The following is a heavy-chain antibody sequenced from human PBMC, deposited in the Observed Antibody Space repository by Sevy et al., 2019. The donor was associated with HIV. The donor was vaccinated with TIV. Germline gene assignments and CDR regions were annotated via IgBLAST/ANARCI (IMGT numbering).Heavy chain of an antibody. V-gene: IGHV1-2*02. CDR2: INPNNGDA. D-gene: IGHD3-10*01. CDR3: VRGYFGSGSYRLLY. J-gene: IGHJ4*02. CDR1: GYSFTGFY. Sequence: ASVKVSCKASGYSFTGFYIHWMRQAPGQGLEWMGWINPNNGDAKYPQKYQGRVTMTRDTPATTTYMELTSLRSDDTAMYYCVRGYFGSGSYRLLYWGQGAPVTVSS.